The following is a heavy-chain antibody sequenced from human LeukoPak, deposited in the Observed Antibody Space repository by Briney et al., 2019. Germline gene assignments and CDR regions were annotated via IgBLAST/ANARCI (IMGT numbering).Heavy chain of an antibody. D-gene: IGHD6-19*01. CDR3: ARAGGGSASYFAY. Sequence: GGSLRLSCATSGFTFSDYYMSWIRQAPGKGLEWVSYISSSSTYTKYADSVKGRFTIFRDNAKNSLFLQMNSLRAEDTAVYYCARAGGGSASYFAYWGQGALVTVST. CDR1: GFTFSDYY. CDR2: ISSSSTYT. V-gene: IGHV3-11*05. J-gene: IGHJ4*02.